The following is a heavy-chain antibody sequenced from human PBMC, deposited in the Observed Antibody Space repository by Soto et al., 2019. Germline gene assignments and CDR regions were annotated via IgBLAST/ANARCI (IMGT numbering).Heavy chain of an antibody. V-gene: IGHV3-23*01. D-gene: IGHD6-13*01. CDR2: ISGSGGST. Sequence: PGGSLRLSCAASGFTFSNYAVTWVRQAPGKGLEWVSIISGSGGSTYYADSVKGRFTISRDISKNTLYLQMNSLRAEDTAVYYCAKDQGSSWYEIDYWGQGTLVTVSS. CDR3: AKDQGSSWYEIDY. CDR1: GFTFSNYA. J-gene: IGHJ4*02.